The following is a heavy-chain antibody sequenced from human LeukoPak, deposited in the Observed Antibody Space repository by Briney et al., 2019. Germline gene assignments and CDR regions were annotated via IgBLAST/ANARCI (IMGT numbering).Heavy chain of an antibody. J-gene: IGHJ4*02. CDR1: GGSISSYY. Sequence: SKTLSLTCTVSGGSISSYYWSWIRQPPGKGLEWIGYIYYSGSTNYNPSLKSRVTISVDTSKNQFSLKLSSVTAADTAVYYCARGYGGDYYFDYWGQGTLVTVSS. D-gene: IGHD4-23*01. CDR2: IYYSGST. CDR3: ARGYGGDYYFDY. V-gene: IGHV4-59*08.